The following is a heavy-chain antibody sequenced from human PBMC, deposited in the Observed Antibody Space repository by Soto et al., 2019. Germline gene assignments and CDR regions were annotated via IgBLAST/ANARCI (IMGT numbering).Heavy chain of an antibody. V-gene: IGHV5-51*01. D-gene: IGHD1-7*01. CDR2: VYPGDSGT. Sequence: GESLKISCKASAYSFTNYWIGWVRQMPGKGLEWMAIVYPGDSGTRYSPSFQGHVIISADKSISTAYLQWNTLLASDTAMYYCVRLMLSLDWNYGSVGAFDIWGLGTMVTVSS. CDR3: VRLMLSLDWNYGSVGAFDI. CDR1: AYSFTNYW. J-gene: IGHJ3*02.